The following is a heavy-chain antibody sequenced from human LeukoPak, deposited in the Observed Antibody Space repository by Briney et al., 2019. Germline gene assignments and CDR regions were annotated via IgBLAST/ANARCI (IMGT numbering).Heavy chain of an antibody. CDR2: INPNSGDT. V-gene: IGHV1-2*02. CDR1: GYTFTGYY. CDR3: ATQRGSYLWGTDFDY. J-gene: IGHJ4*02. Sequence: ASVKVSCKASGYTFTGYYMHWVRQAPGRGLEWMGWINPNSGDTKYSQKFQGRVTMTRDTSISTAYMELSRLRSDDTAVYYCATQRGSYLWGTDFDYWGQGTLVTVSS. D-gene: IGHD3-16*01.